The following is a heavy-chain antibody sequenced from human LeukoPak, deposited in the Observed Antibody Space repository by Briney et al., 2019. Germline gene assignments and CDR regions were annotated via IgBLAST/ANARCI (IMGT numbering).Heavy chain of an antibody. CDR3: ARARLSSGWSSVGY. CDR1: GLTFSGYS. J-gene: IGHJ4*02. D-gene: IGHD6-19*01. V-gene: IGHV3-21*01. CDR2: ISSSSSYI. Sequence: GGSLRLSCAASGLTFSGYSMNWVRQAPGKGLEWVSSISSSSSYIYYADSVKGRFTISRDNAKHSLYLQMNSLRAEDTAVYYCARARLSSGWSSVGYWGQGTLVTVSS.